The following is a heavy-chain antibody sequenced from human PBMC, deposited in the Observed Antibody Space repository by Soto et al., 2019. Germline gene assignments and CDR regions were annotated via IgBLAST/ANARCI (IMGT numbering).Heavy chain of an antibody. J-gene: IGHJ5*02. CDR3: AKSRGVISARLITWFDP. CDR2: INPQTGAP. D-gene: IGHD3-10*01. V-gene: IGHV1-2*04. Sequence: QVQLIQSGAEARKPGASVKVSCKASGYTFIGYYIHWIRQAPGQCLEWMGYINPQTGAPTYAQKFKGSVTMTRYTTIRTAYMELKTLKPHDTAVYYCAKSRGVISARLITWFDPWGQGTLVSGSS. CDR1: GYTFIGYY.